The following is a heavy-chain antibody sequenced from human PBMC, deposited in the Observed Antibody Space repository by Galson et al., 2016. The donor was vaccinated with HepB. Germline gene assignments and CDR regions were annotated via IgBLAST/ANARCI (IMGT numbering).Heavy chain of an antibody. CDR2: ISPGGST. D-gene: IGHD2-15*01. J-gene: IGHJ4*02. CDR3: AKRGGLKYYFDC. CDR1: GFTFSSYG. Sequence: SLRLSCAASGFTFSSYGMSWVRQAPGQGLEWFSSISPGGSTYTDSVKGRFTISRDNSRNTLYLEMNSLRAEDTAVYYCAKRGGLKYYFDCWGQGTLVTVSS. V-gene: IGHV3-23*01.